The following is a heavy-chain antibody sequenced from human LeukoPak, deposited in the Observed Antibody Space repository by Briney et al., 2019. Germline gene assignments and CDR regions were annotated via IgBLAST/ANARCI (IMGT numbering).Heavy chain of an antibody. D-gene: IGHD6-19*01. J-gene: IGHJ4*02. CDR1: GFTFSNYA. CDR2: ISGSGSST. Sequence: GGSLRLSCAASGFTFSNYAMNWVRQAPGKGLEWVSSISGSGSSTYYADSVKGRFTISRDNSKNTLFLQMNSLRAEDTAVYDCAKDALSGWYGYSDYWGQGTLVTVSS. CDR3: AKDALSGWYGYSDY. V-gene: IGHV3-23*01.